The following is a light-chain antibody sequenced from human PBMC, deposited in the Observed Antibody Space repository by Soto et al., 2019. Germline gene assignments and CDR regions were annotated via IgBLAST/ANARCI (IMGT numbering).Light chain of an antibody. CDR2: EVS. J-gene: IGLJ1*01. Sequence: QSALTQPPSASGSLGQSVPISSTGTSSDIGTYDYVSWYQQHPGRAPKLIIFEVSKRPLGVPDRFSGSKSGNTASLIVSGLQPDDEAEYHCTSYTGDDFTFVFGTGTKVTVL. V-gene: IGLV2-8*01. CDR3: TSYTGDDFTFV. CDR1: SSDIGTYDY.